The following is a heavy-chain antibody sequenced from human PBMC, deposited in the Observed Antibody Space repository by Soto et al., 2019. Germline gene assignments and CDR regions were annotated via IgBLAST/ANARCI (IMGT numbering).Heavy chain of an antibody. D-gene: IGHD1-20*01. J-gene: IGHJ4*02. V-gene: IGHV4-39*01. CDR3: ATSQKGYNWNYFDH. CDR2: VFYTGFT. CDR1: GASISGSYYY. Sequence: ASETLSLTCAVSGASISGSYYYWAWLRQSPGKGPEWIGSVFYTGFTSYNPSLESCVSVSVDTSKSQFSLKLSAVTAADTAVYYCATSQKGYNWNYFDHWGQGALVTVSS.